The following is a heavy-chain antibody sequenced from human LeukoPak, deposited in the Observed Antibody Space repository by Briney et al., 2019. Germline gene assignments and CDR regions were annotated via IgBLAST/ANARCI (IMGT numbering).Heavy chain of an antibody. CDR3: ARVRIAAAGTPFDY. D-gene: IGHD6-13*01. Sequence: GGSLRLSCAASGFTFSSYWMHWVRQAPGKGLVWVSRINSDGSSTSYADSVKGRFTISRDNAKNSLYLQMNSLRAEDTAVYYCARVRIAAAGTPFDYWGQGTLVTVSS. CDR1: GFTFSSYW. CDR2: INSDGSST. J-gene: IGHJ4*02. V-gene: IGHV3-74*01.